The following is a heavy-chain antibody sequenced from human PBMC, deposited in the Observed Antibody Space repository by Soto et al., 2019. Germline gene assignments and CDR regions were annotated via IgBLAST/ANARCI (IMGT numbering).Heavy chain of an antibody. V-gene: IGHV5-10-1*01. CDR1: GYSFTSYW. CDR2: IDPTDSYT. Sequence: GESLKISCKGSGYSFTSYWISWVRQMPGKGLEWMGRIDPTDSYTNYSPSFQGHVTISADKSISTAYLQWSSLKASDTAMYYCARLRIEYSSSLWAFDIWGQGTMVNVS. J-gene: IGHJ3*02. CDR3: ARLRIEYSSSLWAFDI. D-gene: IGHD6-6*01.